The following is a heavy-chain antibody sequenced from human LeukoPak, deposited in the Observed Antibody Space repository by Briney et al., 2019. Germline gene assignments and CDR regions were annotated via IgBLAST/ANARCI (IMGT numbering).Heavy chain of an antibody. Sequence: GGSLRLSCAASGFTFSSYWMSWVRQAPGKGLEWVANIKQDGSEKYYVDSVKGRFTISRDNAKNSLYLQMNSLRAEDTALYYCAKDMSIAVAGTHYYYGMDVWGQGTTVTVSS. CDR2: IKQDGSEK. CDR1: GFTFSSYW. J-gene: IGHJ6*02. CDR3: AKDMSIAVAGTHYYYGMDV. V-gene: IGHV3-7*03. D-gene: IGHD6-19*01.